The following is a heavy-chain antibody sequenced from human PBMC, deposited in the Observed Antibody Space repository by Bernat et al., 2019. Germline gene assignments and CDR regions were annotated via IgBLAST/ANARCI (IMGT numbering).Heavy chain of an antibody. CDR2: INGSGGGT. V-gene: IGHV3-23*01. D-gene: IGHD5-18*01. CDR1: GFTFNIYA. CDR3: AKERGYSYGSLNGYFDY. Sequence: EVQLLESGGGLVQPGGSLRLSCVASGFTFNIYAMSWVRQAPGRGLVWVSAINGSGGGTFYKDSVKGRFTISRDNSKNTLYLQMNSLRAEDTAVYYCAKERGYSYGSLNGYFDYWGQGTLVTVSS. J-gene: IGHJ4*02.